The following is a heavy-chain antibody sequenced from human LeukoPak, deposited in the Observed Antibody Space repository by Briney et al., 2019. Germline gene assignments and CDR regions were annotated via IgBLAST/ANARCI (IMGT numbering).Heavy chain of an antibody. Sequence: SETQSLTCSVSGGSIIRHYWTWIRQPPGKGLEWIGFVHHSGSTNYNPSLKSRVSTSLDTSKNQISLHLRSVTAADTAVYYCARPKAAGAFDYWGQGIRVIVSS. D-gene: IGHD6-13*01. CDR1: GGSIIRHY. J-gene: IGHJ4*02. V-gene: IGHV4-59*11. CDR3: ARPKAAGAFDY. CDR2: VHHSGST.